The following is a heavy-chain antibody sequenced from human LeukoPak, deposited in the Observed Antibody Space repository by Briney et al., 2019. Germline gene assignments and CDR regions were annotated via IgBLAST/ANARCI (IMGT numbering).Heavy chain of an antibody. J-gene: IGHJ4*02. CDR2: VYYSGTS. CDR3: ARGMRGDDYGDYGPLDY. Sequence: SETLSLTCTVSGGSISSRSYLWGWIRQSPGKGLEWIGSVYYSGTSCYNPSLRGRVAISVDTSKNQFSLRLNSVTAGDTAVYYCARGMRGDDYGDYGPLDYWGQGTLVTVSS. CDR1: GGSISSRSYL. D-gene: IGHD4-17*01. V-gene: IGHV4-39*01.